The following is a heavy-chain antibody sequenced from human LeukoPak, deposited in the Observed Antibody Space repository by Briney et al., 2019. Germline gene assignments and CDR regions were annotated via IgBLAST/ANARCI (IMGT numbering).Heavy chain of an antibody. CDR2: INPSGGST. D-gene: IGHD4-17*01. Sequence: APVKVSCKASGYTFSNYYVHWVRQAPGQGLVWMGVINPSGGSTNYAQKFQGRVTMTRDTSTSTVYMEMSSLRSEDTAVYYCARDSTVTTFRGCVDPWGQGTLVTVST. CDR3: ARDSTVTTFRGCVDP. V-gene: IGHV1-46*01. CDR1: GYTFSNYY. J-gene: IGHJ5*02.